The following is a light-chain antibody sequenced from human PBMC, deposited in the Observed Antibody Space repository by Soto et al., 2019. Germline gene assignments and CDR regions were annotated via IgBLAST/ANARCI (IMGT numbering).Light chain of an antibody. Sequence: SQITQAPSSLSASVVDRVTITCQASQNINNYLNWYQQKPGRAPKLLIYDASNLEAGVPSRFRGSGSGTDFTFTISRLQPEDIATYYCQQYENLPTFGQGTRLETK. CDR2: DAS. J-gene: IGKJ5*01. CDR3: QQYENLPT. CDR1: QNINNY. V-gene: IGKV1-33*01.